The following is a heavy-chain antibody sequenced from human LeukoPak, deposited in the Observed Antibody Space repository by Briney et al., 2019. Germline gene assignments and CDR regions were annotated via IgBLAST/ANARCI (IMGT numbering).Heavy chain of an antibody. Sequence: SETLSLTCTVSGDSISSYYWSWIRQPPGKGLEWIGYIYDSGSTNYNPSLKSRVTISVDMSKNQFSLKLSSVTAADTAVYYCASSMTTAFYFDYWGQGTLVTASS. CDR1: GDSISSYY. J-gene: IGHJ4*02. D-gene: IGHD4-17*01. CDR2: IYDSGST. CDR3: ASSMTTAFYFDY. V-gene: IGHV4-59*08.